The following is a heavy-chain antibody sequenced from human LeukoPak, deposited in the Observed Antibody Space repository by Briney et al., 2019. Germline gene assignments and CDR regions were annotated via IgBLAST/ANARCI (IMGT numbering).Heavy chain of an antibody. Sequence: SETLSLTCTVSGGSISNYFWSWIRQPPGKGLEWIGYIYYTGSTNYNPSLKSRVTISVGTSKNQFSLKLSSVTAADTAVYYCARPSGSISTAGAFDIWGQGTMVTVSS. CDR1: GGSISNYF. CDR2: IYYTGST. D-gene: IGHD1-14*01. V-gene: IGHV4-59*01. CDR3: ARPSGSISTAGAFDI. J-gene: IGHJ3*02.